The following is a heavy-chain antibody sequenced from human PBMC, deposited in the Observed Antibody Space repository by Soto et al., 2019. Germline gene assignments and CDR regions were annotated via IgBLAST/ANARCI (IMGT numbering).Heavy chain of an antibody. CDR1: GGSLRNDDYY. V-gene: IGHV4-30-4*08. D-gene: IGHD2-15*01. Sequence: SETLSLTCTVSGGSLRNDDYYWAWIRQPPGKGLEWIGYIYYTGTTYSHPSLHSRVSISVDTSENQFSLTLTSVTAADTAVYYCATVRCGPPANYLDSWGPGTLVTVSS. CDR2: IYYTGTT. CDR3: ATVRCGPPANYLDS. J-gene: IGHJ4*02.